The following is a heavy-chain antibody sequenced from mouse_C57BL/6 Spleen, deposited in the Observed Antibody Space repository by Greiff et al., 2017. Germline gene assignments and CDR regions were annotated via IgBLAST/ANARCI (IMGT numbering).Heavy chain of an antibody. Sequence: QVQLQQPGAELVKPGASVKMSCKASGYTFTSYWITWVKQRPGQGLEWIGDIYPGSGSTNYNEQFKSKATLTVDTSSITAYRPLSSLTSEDSAVYYCARFYYGTRWFAYWGQGTLVTVSA. V-gene: IGHV1-55*01. J-gene: IGHJ3*01. CDR3: ARFYYGTRWFAY. CDR1: GYTFTSYW. D-gene: IGHD2-1*01. CDR2: IYPGSGST.